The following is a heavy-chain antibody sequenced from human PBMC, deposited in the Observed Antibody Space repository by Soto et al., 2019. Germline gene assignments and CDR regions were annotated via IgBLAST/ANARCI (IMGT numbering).Heavy chain of an antibody. CDR2: IIPLFGTT. V-gene: IGHV1-69*06. CDR3: ARLDSTMITFDY. D-gene: IGHD5-18*01. J-gene: IGHJ4*02. Sequence: QVQLVQSGAEVKKPGSTVKISCKTSGDRFKNYAIGWVRQVPGQGLEWTGSIIPLFGTTNYARIFEGRVTITADKSTTTVYMELGSLRSEDTAVYYCARLDSTMITFDYWGQGTLVTVSS. CDR1: GDRFKNYA.